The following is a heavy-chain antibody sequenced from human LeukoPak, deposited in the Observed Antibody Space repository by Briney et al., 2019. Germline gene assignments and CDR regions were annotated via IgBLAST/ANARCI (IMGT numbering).Heavy chain of an antibody. CDR3: ASVGSGSYPFDY. Sequence: SVKVSCKASGGTFSSYAISWVRQAPGQGLEWMGGSIPIFGTANYAQKFQGRITITADVSTSTAYMELSSLRSEDTAVYYCASVGSGSYPFDYWGQGTPVTVSS. V-gene: IGHV1-69*13. D-gene: IGHD3-10*01. CDR2: SIPIFGTA. J-gene: IGHJ4*02. CDR1: GGTFSSYA.